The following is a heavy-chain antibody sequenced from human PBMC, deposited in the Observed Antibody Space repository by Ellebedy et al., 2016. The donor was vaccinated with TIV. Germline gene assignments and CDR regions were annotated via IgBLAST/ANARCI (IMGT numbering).Heavy chain of an antibody. D-gene: IGHD3-22*01. CDR2: LYSGGYP. Sequence: GGSLRLXXAASGFTVSTNYMSWVRQAPGKGLEWVSVLYSGGYPNYADPVGGRFTISRDDSKNTVFLQMNSLRAEDTAVYYCARDYIGAGYHSDSSGHYKVHYFDYWGQGTLVTVSS. V-gene: IGHV3-53*01. CDR3: ARDYIGAGYHSDSSGHYKVHYFDY. CDR1: GFTVSTNY. J-gene: IGHJ4*02.